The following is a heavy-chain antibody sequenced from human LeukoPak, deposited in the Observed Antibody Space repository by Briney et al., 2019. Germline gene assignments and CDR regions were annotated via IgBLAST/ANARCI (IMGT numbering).Heavy chain of an antibody. V-gene: IGHV4-59*08. D-gene: IGHD3-10*01. CDR1: GGSISSYY. CDR2: IYYSGST. CDR3: ARTMVRGVIDY. Sequence: SETLSLTCTVSGGSISSYYWSWIRQPPGKGLEWIGYIYYSGSTNYNPSLKSRVTISVDTSKNQFSLKLSSVTAADTAVYYCARTMVRGVIDYRGQGTLVTVSS. J-gene: IGHJ4*02.